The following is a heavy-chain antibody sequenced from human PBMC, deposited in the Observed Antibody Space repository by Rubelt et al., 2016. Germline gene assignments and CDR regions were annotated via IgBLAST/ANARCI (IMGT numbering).Heavy chain of an antibody. V-gene: IGHV4-39*01. D-gene: IGHD4-17*01. CDR3: VRRDYGRSTLDY. CDR2: IYYSGVT. J-gene: IGHJ4*02. Sequence: QLQLQESGPGLVKPSETLSLTCTVSSGFISSTDYYWGWIRQPPGKGLEWIGSIYYSGVTYHTASFKSRVTISVDTSNNQFSRKLGPVTAAGPSVDYCVRRDYGRSTLDYWGQGTLVTVSS. CDR1: SGFISSTDYY.